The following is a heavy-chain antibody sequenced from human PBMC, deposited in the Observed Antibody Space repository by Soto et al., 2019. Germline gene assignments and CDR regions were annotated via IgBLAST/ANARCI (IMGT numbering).Heavy chain of an antibody. J-gene: IGHJ4*02. Sequence: ASVKVSCKASGYTFTSYYMHWVRQAPGQGLEWMGIINPSGGSTSYAQKFQGRVTMTRDTSTSTVYMELSSLRSEDTAVYYCARERRVVVDHMYYFDYWGQGTLVTVSS. CDR3: ARERRVVVDHMYYFDY. CDR2: INPSGGST. CDR1: GYTFTSYY. D-gene: IGHD3-22*01. V-gene: IGHV1-46*01.